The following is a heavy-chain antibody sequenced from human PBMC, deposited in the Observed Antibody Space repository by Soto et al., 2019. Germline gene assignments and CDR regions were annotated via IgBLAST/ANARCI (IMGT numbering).Heavy chain of an antibody. Sequence: GGSLRLSCAASGFTFSSYSMNWVRQAPGKGLEWVSSISSSSSYIYYADSVKGRFTISRDNAKNSLYLQMNSLRAEDTAVYYCARDRVGGYTLPGYYYYYGMDVWGQGTTVTVSS. CDR1: GFTFSSYS. V-gene: IGHV3-21*01. CDR3: ARDRVGGYTLPGYYYYYGMDV. CDR2: ISSSSSYI. J-gene: IGHJ6*02. D-gene: IGHD5-12*01.